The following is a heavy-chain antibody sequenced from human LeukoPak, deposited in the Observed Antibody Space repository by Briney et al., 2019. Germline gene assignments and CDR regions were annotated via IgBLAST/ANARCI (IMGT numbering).Heavy chain of an antibody. V-gene: IGHV4-30-2*01. CDR1: GGSISSGGYS. Sequence: PSQTLSLTCAVSGGSISSGGYSWSWIRQPPGKGLEWIGYIYHSGSTYYNPSLKSRVTISVDRSKNQFSLKLSSVTAADTAVYYCARGIYGSGSYCNWFDPWGQGTLVTVSS. D-gene: IGHD3-10*01. CDR3: ARGIYGSGSYCNWFDP. J-gene: IGHJ5*02. CDR2: IYHSGST.